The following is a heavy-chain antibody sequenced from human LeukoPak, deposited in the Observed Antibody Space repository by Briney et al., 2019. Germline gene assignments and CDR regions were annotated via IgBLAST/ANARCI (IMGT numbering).Heavy chain of an antibody. CDR2: ISYDGSNK. Sequence: PGGSLRLSCAASGFTFSSYAMHWVRQAPGKGLEWVAVISYDGSNKYYADSMKGRFTISRDNSKNTLYLQMNSLRAEDTAVYYCARLYSRRVPAGGIAAAGINRDAFDIWGQGTMVTVSS. D-gene: IGHD6-13*01. CDR1: GFTFSSYA. CDR3: ARLYSRRVPAGGIAAAGINRDAFDI. J-gene: IGHJ3*02. V-gene: IGHV3-30-3*01.